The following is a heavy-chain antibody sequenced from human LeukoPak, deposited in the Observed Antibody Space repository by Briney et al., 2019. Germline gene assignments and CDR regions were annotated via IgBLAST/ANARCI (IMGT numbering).Heavy chain of an antibody. Sequence: PGGSLKLSCAASGFNFIDYSMNWVRQAPGKGLEWISYIGISSDNTKYADSVKGRFTNSRDKARNSLYLQMNSLRVEDTAVYYCARDHRYAFDNWGHGTLVTVSS. J-gene: IGHJ4*01. D-gene: IGHD5-12*01. CDR2: IGISSDNT. CDR1: GFNFIDYS. CDR3: ARDHRYAFDN. V-gene: IGHV3-48*01.